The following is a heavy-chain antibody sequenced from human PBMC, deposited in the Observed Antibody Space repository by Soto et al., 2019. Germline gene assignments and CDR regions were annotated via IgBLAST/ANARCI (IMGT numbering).Heavy chain of an antibody. J-gene: IGHJ3*02. CDR3: ARDFTPYFYDSSGYYYLI. V-gene: IGHV1-18*04. CDR2: ISGYNGNT. CDR1: GYTFTSYG. Sequence: ASVKVSCKASGYTFTSYGISWVRQAPGQGLEWMGWISGYNGNTNYAQKLRGRVTMTTDTSTSTAYMELRSLRSDDTAVYYCARDFTPYFYDSSGYYYLIWGQGTMVAVSS. D-gene: IGHD3-22*01.